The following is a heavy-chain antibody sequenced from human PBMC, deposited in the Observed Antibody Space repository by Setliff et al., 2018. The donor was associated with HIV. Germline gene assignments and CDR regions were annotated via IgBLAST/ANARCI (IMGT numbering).Heavy chain of an antibody. V-gene: IGHV4-30-2*01. CDR2: IYHNGST. J-gene: IGHJ4*02. CDR1: GGSISSDVYS. Sequence: SETLSLTCAVSGGSISSDVYSWTWIRQPPGKGLEWIGYIYHNGSTYYNPSLKSRVTISVDRSKNQFSRNLSSVTAADTAVYYCARGYCSSISCYEALFDYWGQGTLVTVSS. D-gene: IGHD2-2*01. CDR3: ARGYCSSISCYEALFDY.